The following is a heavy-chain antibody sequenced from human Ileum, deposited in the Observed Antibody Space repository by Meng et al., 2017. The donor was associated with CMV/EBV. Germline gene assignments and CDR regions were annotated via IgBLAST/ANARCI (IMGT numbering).Heavy chain of an antibody. J-gene: IGHJ6*02. Sequence: ASVKVPCKASGYTFTAYYMLWIRQAPGHGLECTGWINPNPGYTNYAQNFKGRVTMTRDTSTGTVYMELSRLTSDDTAAYDCVGDLKATSVTTRGLYGFDIWGQGTTVTVSS. CDR1: GYTFTAYY. CDR3: VGDLKATSVTTRGLYGFDI. V-gene: IGHV1-2*02. CDR2: INPNPGYT. D-gene: IGHD4-11*01.